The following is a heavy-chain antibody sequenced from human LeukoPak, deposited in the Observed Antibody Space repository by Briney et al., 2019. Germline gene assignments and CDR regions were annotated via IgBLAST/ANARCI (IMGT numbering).Heavy chain of an antibody. V-gene: IGHV3-30*04. Sequence: GGSLRLSCAASGFTFSSYAMHWVRQAPGKGLEWVAGISYDGSNKYYADSVKGRFTISRDNSKNTLYLQMNSLRAEDTAVYYCARDRGSNGWYYFDYWGQGTLVTVSS. CDR2: ISYDGSNK. D-gene: IGHD6-19*01. CDR3: ARDRGSNGWYYFDY. CDR1: GFTFSSYA. J-gene: IGHJ4*02.